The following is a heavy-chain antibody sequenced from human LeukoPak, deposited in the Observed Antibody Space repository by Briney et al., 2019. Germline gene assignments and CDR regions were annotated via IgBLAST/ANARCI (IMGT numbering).Heavy chain of an antibody. CDR2: ITWNSGDI. Sequence: LRLSCAASGFTFSSYAMSWVRQAPGKGLEWVSGITWNSGDIAYADSVKGRFTISRDNAKNSLSLQMNSLRPEDTAFYYCAKDRYSDYDLPDYWGQGTLVTVSS. V-gene: IGHV3-9*01. CDR3: AKDRYSDYDLPDY. CDR1: GFTFSSYA. D-gene: IGHD5-12*01. J-gene: IGHJ4*02.